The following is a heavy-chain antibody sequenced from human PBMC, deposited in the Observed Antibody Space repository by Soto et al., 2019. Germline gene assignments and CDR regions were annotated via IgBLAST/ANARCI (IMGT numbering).Heavy chain of an antibody. CDR3: VSDRGYGHASVPYS. CDR1: GFAFSSYG. V-gene: IGHV3-30*03. J-gene: IGHJ4*02. D-gene: IGHD5-18*01. Sequence: QAQLVESGGGVVQPGRSLRLSCAASGFAFSSYGMHWVRQAPGTGLEWVAVISYDGSLQHYADSVKGRFTISRDNAKNMVLLEMRIWRAEDTAVYYCVSDRGYGHASVPYSWGQGALVSVSS. CDR2: ISYDGSLQ.